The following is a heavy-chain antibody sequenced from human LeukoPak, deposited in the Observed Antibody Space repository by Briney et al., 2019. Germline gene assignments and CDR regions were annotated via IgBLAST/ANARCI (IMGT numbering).Heavy chain of an antibody. CDR1: ESTFSSFP. CDR2: ISSSGSHI. J-gene: IGHJ2*01. Sequence: PGGSLRLSCTASESTFSSFPMSWVRQAPGRGLEWLSSISSSGSHIYYADSLKGRFTVSRDNAKNSLYVQMNSLRAEDTAVYYCAKIGVSGHLYFDLWGRGTLVTVSS. CDR3: AKIGVSGHLYFDL. V-gene: IGHV3-21*01. D-gene: IGHD5/OR15-5a*01.